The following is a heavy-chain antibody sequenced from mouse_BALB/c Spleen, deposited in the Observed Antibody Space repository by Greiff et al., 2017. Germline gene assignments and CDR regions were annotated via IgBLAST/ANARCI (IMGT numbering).Heavy chain of an antibody. V-gene: IGHV14-4*02. D-gene: IGHD1-1*01. CDR3: NEGVVGSMDY. CDR2: IDPENGDT. J-gene: IGHJ4*01. CDR1: GFNIKDYY. Sequence: VQLQQSGAELVRSGASVKLSCTASGFNIKDYYMHWVKQRPEQGLEWIGWIDPENGDTEYAPKFQGKATMTADTSSNTAYLQLSSLTSEDTAVYCCNEGVVGSMDYWGQGTSVTVAS.